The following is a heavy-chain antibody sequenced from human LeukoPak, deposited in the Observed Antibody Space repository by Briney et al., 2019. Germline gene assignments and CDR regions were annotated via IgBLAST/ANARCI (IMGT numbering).Heavy chain of an antibody. V-gene: IGHV1-46*01. CDR3: ARDVGRERRGISWFDP. CDR1: GYTFTSYY. D-gene: IGHD3-10*01. CDR2: INPSGGST. Sequence: GASVKVSCKASGYTFTSYYMHWVRQAPGQGLEWMGIINPSGGSTSYAQKFQGRVTMTRDTSTSTVYMELSSLRSEDTAVYYCARDVGRERRGISWFDPWGQGTLVTVSS. J-gene: IGHJ5*02.